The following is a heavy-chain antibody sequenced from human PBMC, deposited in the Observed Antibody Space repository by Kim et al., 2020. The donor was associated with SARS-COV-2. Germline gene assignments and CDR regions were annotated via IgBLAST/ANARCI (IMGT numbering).Heavy chain of an antibody. D-gene: IGHD1-26*01. J-gene: IGHJ4*02. CDR2: ITGSGGST. CDR3: AKDVGELPLYFDY. CDR1: GFTFSSYA. V-gene: IGHV3-23*01. Sequence: GGSLRLSCAASGFTFSSYAMTWVRQAPGKGLEWVSAITGSGGSTYYADSVKGRFTISRDNSRNTLYLQMNSLRAEDTAVYYCAKDVGELPLYFDYWGQGTLVTVSS.